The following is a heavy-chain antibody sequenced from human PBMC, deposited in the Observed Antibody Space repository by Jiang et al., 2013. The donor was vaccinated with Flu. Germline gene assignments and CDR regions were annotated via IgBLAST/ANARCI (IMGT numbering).Heavy chain of an antibody. CDR2: ISGSGGST. D-gene: IGHD3-10*01. CDR3: AKDSVDWYYYGSGRYYFDY. J-gene: IGHJ4*02. Sequence: SAISGSGGSTYYADSVKGRFTISRDNSKNTLYLQMNSLRAEDTAVYYCAKDSVDWYYYGSGRYYFDYWGQGTLVTVSS. V-gene: IGHV3-23*01.